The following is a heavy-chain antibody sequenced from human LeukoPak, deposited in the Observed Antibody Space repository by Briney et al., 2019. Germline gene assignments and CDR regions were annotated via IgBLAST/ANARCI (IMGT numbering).Heavy chain of an antibody. J-gene: IGHJ4*02. D-gene: IGHD3-9*01. CDR3: AKGAPADILTGYYLDY. V-gene: IGHV3-23*01. Sequence: GGSLRLSCAASGFTFSSYAMSWVRQAPGKGLEWVSAISGSGGSTYYADSVKGRFTISRDNSKNTLYLQMNSLRAEDTAVYYCAKGAPADILTGYYLDYWGQGTLVTVSS. CDR1: GFTFSSYA. CDR2: ISGSGGST.